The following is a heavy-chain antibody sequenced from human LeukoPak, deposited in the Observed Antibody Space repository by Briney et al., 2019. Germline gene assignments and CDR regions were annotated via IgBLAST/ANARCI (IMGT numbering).Heavy chain of an antibody. CDR3: TKTCSSTSCSDY. D-gene: IGHD2-2*01. Sequence: GGSLRLSCAASGFTFSGSAMHWVRQASGKGLEWVGRIRSKANSYATAYAASVKGRFTISSDDSKNTAYLQMNSLKTEDTAVYYCTKTCSSTSCSDYWGQGTLVTVSS. CDR1: GFTFSGSA. CDR2: IRSKANSYAT. V-gene: IGHV3-73*01. J-gene: IGHJ4*02.